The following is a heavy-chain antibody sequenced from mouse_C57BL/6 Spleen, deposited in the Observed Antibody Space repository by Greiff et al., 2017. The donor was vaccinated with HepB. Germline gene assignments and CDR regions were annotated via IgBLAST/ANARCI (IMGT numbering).Heavy chain of an antibody. J-gene: IGHJ4*01. CDR2: IYPGDGDT. CDR3: ASNRIYYAMDY. Sequence: QVQLQQSGPELVKPGASVKISCKASGYAFSSSWMNWVKQRPGKGLEWIGRIYPGDGDTNYNGKFKGKATLTADKSSSTAYMQLSSLTSEDSAVYFCASNRIYYAMDYWGQGTSVTVSS. CDR1: GYAFSSSW. V-gene: IGHV1-82*01.